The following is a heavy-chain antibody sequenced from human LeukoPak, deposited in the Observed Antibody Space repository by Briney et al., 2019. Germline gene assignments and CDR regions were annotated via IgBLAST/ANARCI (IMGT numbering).Heavy chain of an antibody. V-gene: IGHV3-30-3*01. Sequence: GRSLRLSCAASGFTFSSYAMHWVRQAPGKGLEWVAVISYDGSNKYYADSVKGRFTISRDNSKNTLYLQMNSLRAEDTAVYYCASRGYSNEYYFDYWGQGTLVTVSS. CDR3: ASRGYSNEYYFDY. CDR2: ISYDGSNK. D-gene: IGHD4-11*01. J-gene: IGHJ4*02. CDR1: GFTFSSYA.